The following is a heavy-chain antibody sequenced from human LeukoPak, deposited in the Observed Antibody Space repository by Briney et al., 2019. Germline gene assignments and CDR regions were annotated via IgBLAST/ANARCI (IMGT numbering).Heavy chain of an antibody. CDR3: AKTHSHFPPYFDY. V-gene: IGHV4-34*01. CDR2: INHSGST. J-gene: IGHJ4*02. CDR1: GGSFSGYY. D-gene: IGHD4-11*01. Sequence: SETLSLTCAVYGGSFSGYYWSWLRQPPGKGLEWIGEINHSGSTNYNPSLKSRVTISVDTSKNQFSLQLSSVTAADTAMYYCAKTHSHFPPYFDYWGQGTLVIVSS.